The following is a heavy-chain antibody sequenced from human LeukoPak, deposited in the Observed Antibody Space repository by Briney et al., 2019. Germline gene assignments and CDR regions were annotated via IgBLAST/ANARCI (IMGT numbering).Heavy chain of an antibody. CDR2: IYYSGST. CDR1: GGSISSSSYY. Sequence: PSETLSPTCTVSGGSISSSSYYWGWIRQPPGKGLEWIGSIYYSGSTYYNPSLKSRVTISVDTSKNQFSLKLNSVTAADTAVYYCASAIMYYDMLTGYRHQYYMDVLGKGTTVTVSS. J-gene: IGHJ6*03. V-gene: IGHV4-39*01. D-gene: IGHD3-9*01. CDR3: ASAIMYYDMLTGYRHQYYMDV.